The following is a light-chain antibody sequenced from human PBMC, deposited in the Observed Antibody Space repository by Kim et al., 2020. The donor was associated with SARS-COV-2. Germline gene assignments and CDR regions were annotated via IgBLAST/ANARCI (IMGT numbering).Light chain of an antibody. CDR2: GTS. V-gene: IGKV3-20*01. CDR3: QQYGSSPNT. Sequence: EIVLTQSPATLSLSPGERATLSCRASQSVSSSYLAWYQQKPAQAPRLLIYGTSSSATGIPDRFSGRGSGTDFTLTISRLEPEDFAVYYCQQYGSSPNTFGQGTKLEIK. J-gene: IGKJ2*01. CDR1: QSVSSSY.